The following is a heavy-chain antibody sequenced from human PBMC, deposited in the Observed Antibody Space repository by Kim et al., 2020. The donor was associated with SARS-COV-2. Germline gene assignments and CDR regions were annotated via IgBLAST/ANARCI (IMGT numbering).Heavy chain of an antibody. CDR2: ISAYNGNT. D-gene: IGHD4-17*01. CDR1: GYTFTSYG. V-gene: IGHV1-18*04. CDR3: ARVNGDYFYYYGMDV. Sequence: ASVKVSCKASGYTFTSYGISWVRQAPGQGLEWMGWISAYNGNTNYAQKLQGRVTMTTDTSTSTAYMELRSLRSDDTAVYYCARVNGDYFYYYGMDVWGQGTTVTVSS. J-gene: IGHJ6*02.